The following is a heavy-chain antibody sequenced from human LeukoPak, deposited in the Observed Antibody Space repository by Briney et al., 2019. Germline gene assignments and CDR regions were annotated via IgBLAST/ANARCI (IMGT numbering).Heavy chain of an antibody. CDR1: GGSMSSSTYS. D-gene: IGHD5-18*01. CDR3: ARHEDSYAGSYFDY. CDR2: LYYSGST. V-gene: IGHV4-39*01. J-gene: IGHJ4*02. Sequence: SETLSLTCIVSGGSMSSSTYSWGWLRQPPGKGLEWIGSLYYSGSTYYNPSLKSRVTISVDTSKNQFSLKLSSVAAADTAVFYCARHEDSYAGSYFDYWGQGTLVTVSS.